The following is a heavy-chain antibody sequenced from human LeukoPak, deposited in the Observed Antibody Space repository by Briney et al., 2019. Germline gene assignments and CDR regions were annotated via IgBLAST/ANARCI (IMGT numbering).Heavy chain of an antibody. V-gene: IGHV4-61*02. CDR2: IYTSGST. CDR1: GGSISSGSYY. Sequence: SQTLSLTCTVSGGSISSGSYYWSWIRQPAGKGLEWIGRIYTSGSTNYNPSLKSRVTISVDTSKNQFSLKLSSVTAADTAVYYCARQHGNYYDSSGYYYGFRFRWFDPWGQGTLVTVSS. CDR3: ARQHGNYYDSSGYYYGFRFRWFDP. J-gene: IGHJ5*02. D-gene: IGHD3-22*01.